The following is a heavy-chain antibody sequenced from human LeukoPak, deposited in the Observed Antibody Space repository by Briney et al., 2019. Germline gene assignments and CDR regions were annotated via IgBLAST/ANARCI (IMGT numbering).Heavy chain of an antibody. J-gene: IGHJ4*02. CDR1: GFTFSSYG. V-gene: IGHV3-33*01. Sequence: QSGGSRRLSCAVSGFTFSSYGMHWVRQAPGKGLERVAVIWFDGSDKYYADSLKGRFTISRDNSKNTLYLQMNSLRADDTAVYYCARDGYSGYDFYFDYWGQGTLVTVSS. CDR2: IWFDGSDK. CDR3: ARDGYSGYDFYFDY. D-gene: IGHD5-12*01.